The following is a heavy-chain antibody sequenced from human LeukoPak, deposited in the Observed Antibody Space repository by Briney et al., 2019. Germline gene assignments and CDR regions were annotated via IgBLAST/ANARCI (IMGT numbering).Heavy chain of an antibody. J-gene: IGHJ6*02. Sequence: GGSLRLSCAASGFTFSSYGMHRVRQAPGKGLEGVAVIWYVGSNKYYADSVKGRFTISRDNSKNTLYLQMNSLRAEDTAVYYCARGFTSYYYYYGMDVWGQGTTVTVSS. CDR1: GFTFSSYG. CDR3: ARGFTSYYYYYGMDV. CDR2: IWYVGSNK. V-gene: IGHV3-33*01.